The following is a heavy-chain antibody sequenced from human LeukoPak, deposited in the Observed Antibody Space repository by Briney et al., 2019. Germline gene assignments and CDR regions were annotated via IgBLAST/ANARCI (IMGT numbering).Heavy chain of an antibody. J-gene: IGHJ4*02. CDR2: ISAYSGNT. D-gene: IGHD4-17*01. CDR1: GYTFTSYG. Sequence: GASVKVSCKASGYTFTSYGITWVRQAPEQGLEWMGWISAYSGNTNYARKLQGRVTITTDTSTSAAYMELRSLRSDDTAVYYCARPNGDYVGDYFDYWGQGTLVTVSS. CDR3: ARPNGDYVGDYFDY. V-gene: IGHV1-18*04.